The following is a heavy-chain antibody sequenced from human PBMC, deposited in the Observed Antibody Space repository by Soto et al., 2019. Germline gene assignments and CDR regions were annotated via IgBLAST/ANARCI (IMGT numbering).Heavy chain of an antibody. J-gene: IGHJ4*02. V-gene: IGHV1-18*01. CDR1: GYTCTTYG. CDR3: ARGPTDYYDSSGNYFLDY. Sequence: QVQLVQSGAEVKKPGASVKVSCKASGYTCTTYGMSWVRQAPGQGLDWMGWISTYNGTTKYVERLQGRVTMTTDTTRSTAYLELRSLGSDDTAVYYCARGPTDYYDSSGNYFLDYWGQGTLVTVSS. CDR2: ISTYNGTT. D-gene: IGHD3-22*01.